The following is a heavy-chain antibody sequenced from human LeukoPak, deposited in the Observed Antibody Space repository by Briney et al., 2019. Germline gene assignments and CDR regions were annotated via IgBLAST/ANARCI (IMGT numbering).Heavy chain of an antibody. V-gene: IGHV4-61*01. CDR1: GGSVSSDSYF. Sequence: SETLSLTCTVSGGSVSSDSYFWIWIRQPPGKGLEWIGYIYYSGSTNYNPSLRGRVTISLDMPKNQFSLNLNSVTAADTAVYYCATHDSAVMVTSAFDFWGQGILVTVSS. J-gene: IGHJ5*01. CDR2: IYYSGST. CDR3: ATHDSAVMVTSAFDF. D-gene: IGHD3-22*01.